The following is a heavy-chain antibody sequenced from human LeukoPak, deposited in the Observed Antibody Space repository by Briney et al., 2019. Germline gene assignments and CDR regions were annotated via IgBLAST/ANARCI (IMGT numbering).Heavy chain of an antibody. CDR1: GFTFSSNA. J-gene: IGHJ1*01. CDR2: ISGSGGDT. V-gene: IGHV3-23*01. CDR3: AKVAYSSGWYGDYFQH. D-gene: IGHD6-19*01. Sequence: GGSLRLSCAVSGFTFSSNAMSWVRQAPGKGLEWVSVISGSGGDTFYADSVKGRFTISRDNSKNTLYLQMNSLRAEDTAVYYCAKVAYSSGWYGDYFQHWGQGTLVTVSS.